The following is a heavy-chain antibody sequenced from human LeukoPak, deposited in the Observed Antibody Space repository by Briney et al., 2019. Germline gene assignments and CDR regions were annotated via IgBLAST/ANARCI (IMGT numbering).Heavy chain of an antibody. Sequence: GASVTVSCKASGYTFTRYDINWVRQTTGQGLEWMGWMNPNSGNTGYAQKFQGRVTMTRNTSISTAYMELSSLRSEDTAVYYCARATVRSSGWSFDPWGQATLVTVSS. J-gene: IGHJ5*02. D-gene: IGHD6-19*01. CDR3: ARATVRSSGWSFDP. CDR1: GYTFTRYD. V-gene: IGHV1-8*01. CDR2: MNPNSGNT.